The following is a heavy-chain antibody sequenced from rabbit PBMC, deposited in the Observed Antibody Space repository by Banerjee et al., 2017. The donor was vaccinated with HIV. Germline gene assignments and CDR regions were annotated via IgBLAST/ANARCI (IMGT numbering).Heavy chain of an antibody. CDR2: INTSSGNT. Sequence: QEQLEESGGDLVKPEGSLTLTCTASGFSFSNKDVMCWVRQAPGKGLEWIACINTSSGNTYYASWAKGRFTVSKTSSTTVTLQMTSLTAADTATYFCAREEYVGYGYANLWGPGTLVTVS. CDR1: GFSFSNKDV. D-gene: IGHD6-1*01. J-gene: IGHJ4*01. V-gene: IGHV1S45*01. CDR3: AREEYVGYGYANL.